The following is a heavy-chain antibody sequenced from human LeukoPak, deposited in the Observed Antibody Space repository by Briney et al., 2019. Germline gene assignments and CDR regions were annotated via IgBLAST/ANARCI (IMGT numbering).Heavy chain of an antibody. Sequence: SVKVSCKASGGTFSSYAISWVQQAPGQGLEWMGRIIPIFGTANYAQKFQGRVTITTDESTSTAYMELSSLRSEDTAVYYCAATYYDFWSGYYRDFDYWGQGTLVTVSS. D-gene: IGHD3-3*01. CDR3: AATYYDFWSGYYRDFDY. J-gene: IGHJ4*02. CDR1: GGTFSSYA. V-gene: IGHV1-69*05. CDR2: IIPIFGTA.